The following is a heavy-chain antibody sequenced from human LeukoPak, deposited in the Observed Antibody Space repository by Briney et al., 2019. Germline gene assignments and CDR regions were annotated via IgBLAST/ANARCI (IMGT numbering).Heavy chain of an antibody. CDR3: VRGPGSEADNFDY. Sequence: GGSLRLSCAASGFTLSDYYMSWIRQAPGKGLEWVSYISSSSSYTNYADSVKGRFTISRDNAKNSLYLQMNSLRAEDTAVYYCVRGPGSEADNFDYWGQGTLVTVSS. J-gene: IGHJ4*02. V-gene: IGHV3-11*03. D-gene: IGHD1-14*01. CDR1: GFTLSDYY. CDR2: ISSSSSYT.